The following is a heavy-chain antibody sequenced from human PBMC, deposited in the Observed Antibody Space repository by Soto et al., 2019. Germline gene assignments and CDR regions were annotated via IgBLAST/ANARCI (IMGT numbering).Heavy chain of an antibody. CDR3: ARAPSGRGDNNWFDP. Sequence: ASVKVSCKASGYTFTGYYMHWVRQAPGQGLEWMGWINPNSGGTNYAQKFQGWVTMTRDTSISTAYMELSRLRSDDTAVYYCARAPSGRGDNNWFDPWGQGTLVTVSS. CDR2: INPNSGGT. J-gene: IGHJ5*02. CDR1: GYTFTGYY. D-gene: IGHD3-10*01. V-gene: IGHV1-2*04.